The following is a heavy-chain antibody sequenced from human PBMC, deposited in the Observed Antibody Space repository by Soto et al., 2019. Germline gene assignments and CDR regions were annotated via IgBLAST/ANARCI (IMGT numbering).Heavy chain of an antibody. CDR1: GHIFSNYW. Sequence: PGESLKISCKGSGHIFSNYWIGWVRQMPGKGLEWMGIIYPGDSDTRYSPSFQGQVTITVDKSINTAYLQWSRLKASDTAIYYCARQRLWGTSGYYYFENWGKGTLVTVSS. D-gene: IGHD3-22*01. CDR3: ARQRLWGTSGYYYFEN. CDR2: IYPGDSDT. J-gene: IGHJ4*02. V-gene: IGHV5-51*01.